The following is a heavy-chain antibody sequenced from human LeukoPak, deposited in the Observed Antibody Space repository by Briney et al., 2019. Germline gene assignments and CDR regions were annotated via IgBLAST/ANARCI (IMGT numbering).Heavy chain of an antibody. Sequence: ASVKVSCKASGYTFTNYGISWVRQAPGQGLEWMGWISAYNGNTKYAQKFQSRVTMTTDTSTNTVSMELRSLRSDDTAVFYCARSGSHNYYYYGMDVWGQGTTVIVSS. CDR2: ISAYNGNT. V-gene: IGHV1-18*01. CDR3: ARSGSHNYYYYGMDV. CDR1: GYTFTNYG. J-gene: IGHJ6*02. D-gene: IGHD1-26*01.